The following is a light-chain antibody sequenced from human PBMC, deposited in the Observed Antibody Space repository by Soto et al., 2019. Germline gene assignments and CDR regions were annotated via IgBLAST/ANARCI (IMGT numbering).Light chain of an antibody. CDR3: QRYGTRWT. Sequence: EVVLTQSTGTLSLSPGERATLSCRASQTVSSSYLAWYQQKPGQAPRLLIYRASSRATGIPDRFSGSGSGTDFTLTISRLEPEDFAVYYCQRYGTRWTFGQGTKVEFK. J-gene: IGKJ1*01. CDR2: RAS. CDR1: QTVSSSY. V-gene: IGKV3-20*01.